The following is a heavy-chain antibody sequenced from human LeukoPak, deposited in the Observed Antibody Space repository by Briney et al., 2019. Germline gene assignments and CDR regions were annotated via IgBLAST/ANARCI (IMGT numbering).Heavy chain of an antibody. CDR1: GGSISSSSYY. V-gene: IGHV4-39*01. Sequence: SETLSLTCTVSGGSISSSSYYWGWIRQPPGEGLEWIGSIYYSGSTYYNPSLKSRVTISVDTSKNQFSLKLSSVTAADTAVYYCARQAPCSSTSCSYYYYYYMDVWGKGTTVTISS. J-gene: IGHJ6*03. CDR2: IYYSGST. CDR3: ARQAPCSSTSCSYYYYYYMDV. D-gene: IGHD2-2*01.